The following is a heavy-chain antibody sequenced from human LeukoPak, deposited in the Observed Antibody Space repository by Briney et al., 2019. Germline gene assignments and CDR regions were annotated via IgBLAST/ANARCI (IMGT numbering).Heavy chain of an antibody. Sequence: VTLSFTSSASSFICSGYCLHCVPQVPGKGLVWVLRIHNDDSDSTYAYAVKGRFTISRDNSRTTLYLQMNSLRAEDTAVYYCAKRLLYSYGPGFDYWGQGTLVTVSS. V-gene: IGHV3-74*03. J-gene: IGHJ4*02. CDR3: AKRLLYSYGPGFDY. CDR2: IHNDDSDS. CDR1: SFICSGYC. D-gene: IGHD5-18*01.